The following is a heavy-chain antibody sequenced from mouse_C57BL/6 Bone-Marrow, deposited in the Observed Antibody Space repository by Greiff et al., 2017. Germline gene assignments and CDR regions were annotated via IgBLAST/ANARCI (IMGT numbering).Heavy chain of an antibody. CDR3: ARDGSFDY. Sequence: ESGPGLVKPSQSLSLTCSVTGYSITSGYYWNWIRQFPGNKLEWMGYISYDGSNNYNPSLKNRSSITRDTSKNQFFLKLNSVTTEDTATYYCARDGSFDYWGQGTTLTVSS. J-gene: IGHJ2*01. D-gene: IGHD1-2*01. CDR1: GYSITSGYY. V-gene: IGHV3-6*01. CDR2: ISYDGSN.